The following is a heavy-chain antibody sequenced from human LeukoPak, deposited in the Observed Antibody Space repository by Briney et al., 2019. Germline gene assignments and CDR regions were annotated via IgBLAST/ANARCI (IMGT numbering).Heavy chain of an antibody. V-gene: IGHV4-34*01. CDR3: ARGRSVAGTPDYYYMDV. CDR1: GGSFSGYY. CDR2: INHSGST. D-gene: IGHD6-19*01. J-gene: IGHJ6*03. Sequence: PSETLSLTCAVHGGSFSGYYWSWIRQPPGKGLEWIGEINHSGSTNYNPSLKSRVTISVDTSKNQFSLKLSSVTAADTAVYYCARGRSVAGTPDYYYMDVWGKGTTVTVSS.